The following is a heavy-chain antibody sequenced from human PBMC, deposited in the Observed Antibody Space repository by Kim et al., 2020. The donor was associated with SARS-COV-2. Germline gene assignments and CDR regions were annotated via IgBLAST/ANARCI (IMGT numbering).Heavy chain of an antibody. CDR3: ARGDSGYTFLLVAFDI. J-gene: IGHJ3*02. Sequence: GGSLRLSCAASGFTFSSYSMNWVRQAPGKGLEWVSSISSSSSYIYYADSVKGRFTISRDNAKNSLYLQMNSLRAEDTAVYYCARGDSGYTFLLVAFDIWGQGTMLTVSS. CDR2: ISSSSSYI. V-gene: IGHV3-21*01. D-gene: IGHD5-12*01. CDR1: GFTFSSYS.